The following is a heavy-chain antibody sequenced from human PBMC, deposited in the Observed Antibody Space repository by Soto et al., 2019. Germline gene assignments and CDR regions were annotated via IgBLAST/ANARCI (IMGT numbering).Heavy chain of an antibody. J-gene: IGHJ4*02. CDR3: ARAYLPTGTTLGY. D-gene: IGHD1-7*01. CDR2: IYHSGST. Sequence: SETLSLTCAVSGYSISSGYYWGWIRQPPGKGLEWIGSIYHSGSTYYNPSLRSRVTISVDTSKNQFSLKLSSVTAADTAVYYCARAYLPTGTTLGYWGQGTLVTVSS. V-gene: IGHV4-38-2*01. CDR1: GYSISSGYY.